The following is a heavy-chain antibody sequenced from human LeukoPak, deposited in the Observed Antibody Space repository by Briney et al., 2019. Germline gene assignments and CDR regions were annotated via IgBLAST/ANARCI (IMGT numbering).Heavy chain of an antibody. V-gene: IGHV3-48*01. CDR3: AKDRGELSYYYYYYMDV. Sequence: GGSLRLSCAASGFTFSSYSMNWVRQAPGKGLEWVSYISSSSSTIYYADSVKGRFTISRDNSKNTLYLQMNSLRAEDTAVYYCAKDRGELSYYYYYYMDVWGKGTTVTVSS. D-gene: IGHD3-16*02. CDR1: GFTFSSYS. CDR2: ISSSSSTI. J-gene: IGHJ6*03.